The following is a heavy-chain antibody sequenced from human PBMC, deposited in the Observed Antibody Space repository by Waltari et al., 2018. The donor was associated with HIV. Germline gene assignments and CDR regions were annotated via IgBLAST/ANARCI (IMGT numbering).Heavy chain of an antibody. CDR3: TTDSDYYDSSGYYYWFDY. Sequence: EVQLVESGGGLVKPGGSLRLSCAASGFTFSNAWTSGVRQAPGKGLEWVGRIKSKTDGGTTDYAAPVKGRFTISRDDSKNTLYLQMNSLKTEDTAVYYCTTDSDYYDSSGYYYWFDYWGQGTLVTVSS. CDR2: IKSKTDGGTT. V-gene: IGHV3-15*01. J-gene: IGHJ4*02. D-gene: IGHD3-22*01. CDR1: GFTFSNAW.